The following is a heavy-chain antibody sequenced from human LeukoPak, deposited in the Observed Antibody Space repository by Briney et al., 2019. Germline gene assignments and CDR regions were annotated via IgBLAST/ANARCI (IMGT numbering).Heavy chain of an antibody. Sequence: PGGSLRLSCAASGFTFSTFWMHWVRQPPGKGLVWVSRISSDGSTTHYADSVKARFTISRDNAKNTLFLHMNSLRAEDTAVYYCNVRWGPNSDYWGQGTLVTVSS. J-gene: IGHJ4*02. CDR2: ISSDGSTT. CDR1: GFTFSTFW. CDR3: NVRWGPNSDY. D-gene: IGHD2-21*02. V-gene: IGHV3-74*01.